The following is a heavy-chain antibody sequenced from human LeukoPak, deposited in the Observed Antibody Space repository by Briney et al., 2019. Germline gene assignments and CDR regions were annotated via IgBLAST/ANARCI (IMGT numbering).Heavy chain of an antibody. V-gene: IGHV4-30-4*07. J-gene: IGHJ4*02. CDR1: GGSISSGGYS. CDR3: ARAIPGDYGDYFHFDY. Sequence: SETLSLTCAVSGGSISSGGYSWSWIRQPPGKAMEFIAYIYYTGNTYFNPSLKSRVTISVDTSKNQFSLKLSSVTAADTAMYYCARAIPGDYGDYFHFDYWGQGTLVTVSS. D-gene: IGHD4-17*01. CDR2: IYYTGNT.